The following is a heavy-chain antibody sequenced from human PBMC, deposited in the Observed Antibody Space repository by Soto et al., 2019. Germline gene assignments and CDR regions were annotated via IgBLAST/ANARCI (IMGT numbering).Heavy chain of an antibody. CDR3: ASSSDPRSYPFDY. CDR2: IDPSDSYT. V-gene: IGHV5-10-1*01. D-gene: IGHD2-2*01. CDR1: GYSFTSYW. J-gene: IGHJ4*02. Sequence: ESLKISCKGSGYSFTSYWISWVRQMPGKGLEWMGRIDPSDSYTNYSPSFQGHVTISADKSISTAYLQWSSLKASDTAMYYCASSSDPRSYPFDYWGQGTLVTVSS.